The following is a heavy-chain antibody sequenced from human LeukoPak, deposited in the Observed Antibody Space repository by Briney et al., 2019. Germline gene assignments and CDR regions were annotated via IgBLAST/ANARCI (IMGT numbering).Heavy chain of an antibody. CDR3: AREWEEYSSSSPDYYYYMDV. Sequence: ASVKVSCKASGYTFTGYYMHWVRQAPGQGLEWMGWINPNSGGTNYAQKFQGRVTMTRDTSISTAYMELRSLRSDDTAVYYCAREWEEYSSSSPDYYYYMDVWGKGTTVTVSS. D-gene: IGHD6-6*01. V-gene: IGHV1-2*02. CDR1: GYTFTGYY. J-gene: IGHJ6*03. CDR2: INPNSGGT.